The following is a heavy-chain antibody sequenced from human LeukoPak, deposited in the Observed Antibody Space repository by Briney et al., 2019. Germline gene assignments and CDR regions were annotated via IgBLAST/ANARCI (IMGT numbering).Heavy chain of an antibody. CDR3: AREGWNDVDFHWYFDL. CDR1: GGTFSSYA. J-gene: IGHJ2*01. V-gene: IGHV1-69*01. D-gene: IGHD1-1*01. Sequence: SVKVSCKASGGTFSSYAISWVRQAPGQGLEWMGGIIPIFGTANYAQKFQGRVTITADESTSTAYMELSSLRSEDTAVYYCAREGWNDVDFHWYFDLWGRGTLVTVSS. CDR2: IIPIFGTA.